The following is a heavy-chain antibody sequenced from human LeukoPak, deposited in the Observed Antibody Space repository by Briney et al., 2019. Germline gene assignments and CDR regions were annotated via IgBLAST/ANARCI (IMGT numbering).Heavy chain of an antibody. CDR3: ARVRNYYGSGSYSY. V-gene: IGHV3-7*01. J-gene: IGHJ4*02. CDR1: GFTFSSYW. Sequence: GGSLRLSCAASGFTFSSYWMSWVRQAPGKGLEWVAHIKQDGSEKYYVDSVKGRFTISRDNAKNSLYLQMNSLRAEDTAVYYCARVRNYYGSGSYSYWGQGTLVTVSS. D-gene: IGHD3-10*01. CDR2: IKQDGSEK.